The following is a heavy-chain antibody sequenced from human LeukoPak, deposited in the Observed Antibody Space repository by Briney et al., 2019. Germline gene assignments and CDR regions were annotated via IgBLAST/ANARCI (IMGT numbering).Heavy chain of an antibody. Sequence: GGSLRLSCAASGFTFSSYAMSWVRQAPGKGPEWVSKISLSDDSTYYADSVKGQFTISRDNSKNTLFLQMNSLRAEDTAVYYCAKVRNGYSHYAFDIWGQGTMVTVSS. CDR3: AKVRNGYSHYAFDI. D-gene: IGHD5-24*01. J-gene: IGHJ3*02. V-gene: IGHV3-23*01. CDR2: ISLSDDST. CDR1: GFTFSSYA.